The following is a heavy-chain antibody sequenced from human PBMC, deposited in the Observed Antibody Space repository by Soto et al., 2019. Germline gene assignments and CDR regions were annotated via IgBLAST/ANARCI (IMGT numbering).Heavy chain of an antibody. Sequence: QVQLQQWGAGLLKPSETLSLTCAVYGGSFSGYYWSWIRQPPGKGLEWIGEINHSGRTNYNPSLKSRVTISVDTSKNQFSLKLSSVTAADTAVYYCASFSRNAYCGGDCYSGSAADYWGQGTLVTVSS. CDR3: ASFSRNAYCGGDCYSGSAADY. D-gene: IGHD2-21*02. CDR2: INHSGRT. V-gene: IGHV4-34*01. CDR1: GGSFSGYY. J-gene: IGHJ4*02.